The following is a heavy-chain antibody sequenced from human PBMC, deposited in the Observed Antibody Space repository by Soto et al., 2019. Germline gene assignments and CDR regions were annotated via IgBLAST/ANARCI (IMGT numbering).Heavy chain of an antibody. J-gene: IGHJ6*02. D-gene: IGHD3-10*01. V-gene: IGHV1-2*04. CDR3: AREGYYYGSGRRSGMDV. CDR2: INPNSGGT. CDR1: GYTFTGYY. Sequence: ASVKVSCKASGYTFTGYYMHWVRQAPGQGLEWMRWINPNSGGTNYAQKFQVWVTMTRDTSNSTAYMELSRLRSDDTAVYFCAREGYYYGSGRRSGMDVWGQGTTVTVSS.